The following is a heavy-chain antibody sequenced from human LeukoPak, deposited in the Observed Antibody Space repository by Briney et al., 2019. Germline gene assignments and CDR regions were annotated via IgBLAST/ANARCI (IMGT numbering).Heavy chain of an antibody. D-gene: IGHD1-26*01. Sequence: GGSLRLSRAASGFTFSSYGMHWVRQAPGKGLEWVAVISYDGSNKYYADSVKGRFTISRDNSKNTLYLQMNSLRAEDTAVYYCAKDQGSLPELLVDYWGQGTLVTVSS. V-gene: IGHV3-30*18. J-gene: IGHJ4*02. CDR1: GFTFSSYG. CDR3: AKDQGSLPELLVDY. CDR2: ISYDGSNK.